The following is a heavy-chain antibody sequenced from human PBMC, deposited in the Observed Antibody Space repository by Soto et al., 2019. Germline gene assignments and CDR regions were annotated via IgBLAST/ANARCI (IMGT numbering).Heavy chain of an antibody. CDR1: GASIYNGGYF. CDR2: IHNSGSP. V-gene: IGHV4-30-4*01. J-gene: IGHJ4*02. Sequence: QVQLQESGPGLVRPSQTLSLTCSVSGASIYNGGYFWSWIRQSPGKGLEWIGHIHNSGSPYTNPSLKRRVTIAADTSMNPFSLALTSVTAADTAMYYCARVPTTEKVDSWGQGILVTVSS. CDR3: ARVPTTEKVDS.